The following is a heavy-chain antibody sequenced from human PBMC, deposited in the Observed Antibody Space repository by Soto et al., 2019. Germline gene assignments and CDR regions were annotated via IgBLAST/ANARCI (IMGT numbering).Heavy chain of an antibody. CDR3: ARELGFDAVARMDG. D-gene: IGHD6-19*01. V-gene: IGHV3-48*01. Sequence: EVQLVESGGGLVQPGGSLRLSCQASGVTFSSYSMVWVRQAPGKGLEWVSYISSGSSSIYHADSVKGRFTTSRDNAKNSTYLQMNSLRVEDTGVYYCARELGFDAVARMDGWGQGTTVTVSS. CDR1: GVTFSSYS. CDR2: ISSGSSSI. J-gene: IGHJ6*02.